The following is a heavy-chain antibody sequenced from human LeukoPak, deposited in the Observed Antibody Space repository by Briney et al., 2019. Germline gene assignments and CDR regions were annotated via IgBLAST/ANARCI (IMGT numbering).Heavy chain of an antibody. CDR2: INHSGST. CDR1: GGSFSGYY. CDR3: ARGRARGSGSYYNVPYYYYGMDV. Sequence: SETLSLTCAVYGGSFSGYYWSWIRQPPGKGLEGIGEINHSGSTNYNPSLKSRVTISVDTSKNQFSLKLSSVTAADTAVYYCARGRARGSGSYYNVPYYYYGMDVWGQGTTVTVSS. J-gene: IGHJ6*02. V-gene: IGHV4-34*01. D-gene: IGHD3-10*01.